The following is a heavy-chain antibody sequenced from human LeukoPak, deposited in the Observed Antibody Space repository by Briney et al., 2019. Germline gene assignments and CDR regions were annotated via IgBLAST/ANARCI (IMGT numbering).Heavy chain of an antibody. V-gene: IGHV4-30-4*08. CDR2: IYYNGNT. CDR1: GGSISSGDYY. D-gene: IGHD1-26*01. J-gene: IGHJ4*02. CDR3: ARERSGSYPFDY. Sequence: SQTLSLTCTVSGGSISSGDYYRSWIRQPPGKGLKWIGYIYYNGNTYYNPSLKSRVTMSLDTSKNQIFLKLSSVTAADTAVYYCARERSGSYPFDYWGQGTLVTVSS.